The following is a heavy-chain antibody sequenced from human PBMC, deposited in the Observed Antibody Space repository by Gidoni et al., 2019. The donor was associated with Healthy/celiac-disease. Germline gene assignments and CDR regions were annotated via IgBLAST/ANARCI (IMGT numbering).Heavy chain of an antibody. D-gene: IGHD6-13*01. CDR1: GFTFGSYS. CDR3: ARDMGPQWSRLAAAVIDAFDI. V-gene: IGHV3-21*01. J-gene: IGHJ3*02. Sequence: EVQLVECGGGLVKPGGSLRLSCAASGFTFGSYSMNWGRQAPGKGLEWVTSISSRRSYIYYAASVKGRFTISSDNAKNSLSLQMTSLSAEDTAVYYCARDMGPQWSRLAAAVIDAFDIWGQGTMVTVSS. CDR2: ISSRRSYI.